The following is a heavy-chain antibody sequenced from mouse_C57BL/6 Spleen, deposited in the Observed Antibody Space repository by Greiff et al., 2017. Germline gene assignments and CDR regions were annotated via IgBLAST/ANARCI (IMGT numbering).Heavy chain of an antibody. V-gene: IGHV1-18*01. CDR2: INPNTGGT. D-gene: IGHD1-1*01. Sequence: VQLQQSGPELVKPGASVKIPCKASGYTFTDYNMDWVKQSHGKSLEWIGDINPNTGGTIYNQKFKGKATLTVDKSSSTAYMELRSLTSEDTAVYYCARDYYGSSYGYFDVWGTGTTVTVSS. CDR3: ARDYYGSSYGYFDV. J-gene: IGHJ1*03. CDR1: GYTFTDYN.